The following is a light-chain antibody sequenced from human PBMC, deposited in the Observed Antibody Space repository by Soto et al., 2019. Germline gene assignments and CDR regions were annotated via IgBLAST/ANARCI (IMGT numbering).Light chain of an antibody. Sequence: QSALAQPASVSGSPGQSLTISCTGTSSDVGSYNLVSWYQQHPGKAPKLMIYEVSKRPSGVSNRFSGSKSGNTASLTISGLQAEDEADYYCCSYAGSSTPYVFGTGTRSPS. CDR3: CSYAGSSTPYV. CDR1: SSDVGSYNL. V-gene: IGLV2-23*02. CDR2: EVS. J-gene: IGLJ1*01.